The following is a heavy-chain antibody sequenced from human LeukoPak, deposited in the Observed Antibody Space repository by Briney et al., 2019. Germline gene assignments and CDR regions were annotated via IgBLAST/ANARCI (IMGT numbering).Heavy chain of an antibody. CDR1: GFTFRSYV. Sequence: GGSLRLSCAASGFTFRSYVMSWVRQAPGKGLEWVSTISGSSVTTYYADSVKGRFTISRDNSKNTLYLQINSLRAEDTAVYYCAKLDYYGNYWGQGTLVTVSS. J-gene: IGHJ4*02. D-gene: IGHD3-10*01. CDR2: ISGSSVTT. V-gene: IGHV3-23*01. CDR3: AKLDYYGNY.